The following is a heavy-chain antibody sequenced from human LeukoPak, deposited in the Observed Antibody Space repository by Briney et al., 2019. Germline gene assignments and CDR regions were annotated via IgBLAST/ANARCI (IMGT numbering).Heavy chain of an antibody. Sequence: SETLSLTCTVSGGSISSYYWSWIRQPPGKGLEWIGDINYSGSTNYNPSLKSRVTISVDTSKNQFSLKLSSVTAADTAVYYCARVSYYDSSGYYFDGWGQGTLVTVSS. CDR3: ARVSYYDSSGYYFDG. J-gene: IGHJ4*02. D-gene: IGHD3-22*01. CDR1: GGSISSYY. CDR2: INYSGST. V-gene: IGHV4-59*12.